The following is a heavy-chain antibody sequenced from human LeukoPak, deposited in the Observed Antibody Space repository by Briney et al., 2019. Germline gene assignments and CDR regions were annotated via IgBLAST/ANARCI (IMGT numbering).Heavy chain of an antibody. CDR3: ASVFDGYKTFDY. Sequence: GGSLRLSCAASGFTFSSYEMNWARQAPGKGLEWVSYISSSGSTIYYADSVKGRFTISRDNAKNSLYLQMNSLRAEDTAVYYCASVFDGYKTFDYWGQGTLVTVSS. J-gene: IGHJ4*02. CDR2: ISSSGSTI. D-gene: IGHD5-24*01. CDR1: GFTFSSYE. V-gene: IGHV3-48*03.